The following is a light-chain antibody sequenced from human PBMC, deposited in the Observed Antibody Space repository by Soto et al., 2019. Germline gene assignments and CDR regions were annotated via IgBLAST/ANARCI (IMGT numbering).Light chain of an antibody. Sequence: QSALTQPPSASGSPGQSVTISCTGTSSDVGGYNYVPWYQQHPGKAPKLMIYEVSERPSGVPDRFSGSKSGNTASLTISGLQAEDEDDYYCSSYTGSNIRYVFGTGTKVTV. CDR2: EVS. V-gene: IGLV2-8*01. CDR1: SSDVGGYNY. J-gene: IGLJ1*01. CDR3: SSYTGSNIRYV.